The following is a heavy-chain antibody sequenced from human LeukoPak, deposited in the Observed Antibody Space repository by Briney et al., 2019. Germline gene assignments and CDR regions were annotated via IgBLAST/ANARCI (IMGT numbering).Heavy chain of an antibody. Sequence: AGGSLRLSCAASGFTLSSYGMHWVRQAPGKGLEWVAVISYDGRNKYYADSVKGRFTISRDNSKNTLYLQMNSLRTEDTAVYHCAKELEDTARYYYFDYWGQGTLVTVSS. J-gene: IGHJ4*02. D-gene: IGHD5-18*01. V-gene: IGHV3-30*18. CDR3: AKELEDTARYYYFDY. CDR1: GFTLSSYG. CDR2: ISYDGRNK.